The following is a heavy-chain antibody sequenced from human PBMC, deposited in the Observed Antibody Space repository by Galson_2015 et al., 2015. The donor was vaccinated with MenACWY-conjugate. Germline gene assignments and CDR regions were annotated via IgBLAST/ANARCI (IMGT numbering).Heavy chain of an antibody. V-gene: IGHV5-51*01. D-gene: IGHD1-26*01. CDR3: ARHPPGGRGMDV. CDR1: GYSFTNYW. Sequence: QSGAEVTKPGESLKISCKGSGYSFTNYWIAWVRQMPGKGLEWVGLIDPVNSNIRLSPSLQGQVTISADESISTAYLQWSNLKASDTATYYCARHPPGGRGMDVWGRGTTVTVSS. J-gene: IGHJ6*01. CDR2: IDPVNSNI.